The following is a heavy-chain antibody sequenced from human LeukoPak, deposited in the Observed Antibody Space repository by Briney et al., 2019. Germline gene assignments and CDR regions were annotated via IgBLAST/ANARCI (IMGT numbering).Heavy chain of an antibody. CDR2: IYSGGST. CDR3: ARDFRGSYYNY. J-gene: IGHJ4*02. V-gene: IGHV3-66*01. CDR1: GFTFSSYG. D-gene: IGHD1-26*01. Sequence: GGSLRLSCAASGFTFSSYGMHWVRQAPGKGLEWVSVIYSGGSTYYADSVKGRFTISRDNSKNTLYLQMNSLRAEDTAVYYCARDFRGSYYNYWGQGTLVTVSS.